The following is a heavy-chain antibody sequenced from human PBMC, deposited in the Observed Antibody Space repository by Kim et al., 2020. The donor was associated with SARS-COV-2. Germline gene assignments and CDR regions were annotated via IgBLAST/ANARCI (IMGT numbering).Heavy chain of an antibody. Sequence: GGSLRLSCATAGFNFSNFWMSWVRQAPGKGLEWVAGMKEDGTEIHYVGSVRGRFTISRDNAKDLLYLQMDSLRAEDTAVYFCARDATRSSWIDFWGQGSLVTVSS. CDR1: GFNFSNFW. D-gene: IGHD6-13*01. J-gene: IGHJ4*02. CDR2: MKEDGTEI. CDR3: ARDATRSSWIDF. V-gene: IGHV3-7*05.